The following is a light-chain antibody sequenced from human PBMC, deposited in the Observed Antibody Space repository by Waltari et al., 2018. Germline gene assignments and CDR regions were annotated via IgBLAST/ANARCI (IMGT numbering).Light chain of an antibody. CDR3: QQYNNWPPWT. CDR2: GAS. Sequence: ELVITQSPATLSLSPGESATLPCRASQSVNINLAWYQQKPGQGPRLLIYGASTRATAIPARFSGSGSGTEFTLTISSLQSEDFAVYYCQQYNNWPPWTFGQGTKVEIK. V-gene: IGKV3-15*01. J-gene: IGKJ1*01. CDR1: QSVNIN.